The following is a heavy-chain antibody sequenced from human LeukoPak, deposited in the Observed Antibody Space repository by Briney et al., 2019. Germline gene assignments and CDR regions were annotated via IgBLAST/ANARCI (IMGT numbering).Heavy chain of an antibody. Sequence: SETLSLTCTVSGGSMGNYYWSWIRQPPGKGLECIGYIYDTGSTTYNPSLKSRVTISVDTSKNQFSLKLSSVAAADTAAYYCTRLATSSGWYYWFDPWGQGTLVTVSS. J-gene: IGHJ5*02. CDR2: IYDTGST. D-gene: IGHD6-19*01. CDR3: TRLATSSGWYYWFDP. V-gene: IGHV4-59*08. CDR1: GGSMGNYY.